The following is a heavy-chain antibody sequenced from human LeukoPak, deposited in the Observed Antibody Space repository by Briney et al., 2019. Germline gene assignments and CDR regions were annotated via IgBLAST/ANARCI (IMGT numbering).Heavy chain of an antibody. V-gene: IGHV4-31*03. CDR1: GGSISSGGYY. D-gene: IGHD6-13*01. Sequence: SETLSLTCTVSGGSISSGGYYWSWIRQHPGKGLEWLGYIYYSGSTYYNPSLKSRVTISVDTSKNQFSLKLSSVTAEDTAVYYCARGYSSSYVVWFDPWGQGTLVTVSS. CDR2: IYYSGST. J-gene: IGHJ5*02. CDR3: ARGYSSSYVVWFDP.